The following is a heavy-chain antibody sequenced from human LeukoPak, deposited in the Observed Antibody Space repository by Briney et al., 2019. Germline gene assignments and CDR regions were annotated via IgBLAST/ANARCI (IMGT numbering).Heavy chain of an antibody. Sequence: GGSLRLSCAASGFTFSSYVMHWVRQAPGKGLEWLAFIRYDGSNKNYADSVKGRFTISRDNTKNSLYLQMNSLRAEDTAVYSCARGADGVSSNSRGWFDPWGQGTLVTVSS. CDR2: IRYDGSNK. V-gene: IGHV3-30*02. D-gene: IGHD2-15*01. CDR1: GFTFSSYV. J-gene: IGHJ5*02. CDR3: ARGADGVSSNSRGWFDP.